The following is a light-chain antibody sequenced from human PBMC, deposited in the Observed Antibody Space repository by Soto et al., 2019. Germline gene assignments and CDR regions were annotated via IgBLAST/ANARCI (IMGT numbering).Light chain of an antibody. CDR3: QQSYSTPYT. J-gene: IGKJ2*01. V-gene: IGKV1-39*01. CDR2: AAS. CDR1: QSISSY. Sequence: DIQMTQSPSSLSASVGDRVTIACRASQSISSYLNWFQQKPGRAPKLLIYAASAVRSGVPSRVRGSGSGTECTLTISSLQPEDFATYYCQQSYSTPYTCGQGTKRDIK.